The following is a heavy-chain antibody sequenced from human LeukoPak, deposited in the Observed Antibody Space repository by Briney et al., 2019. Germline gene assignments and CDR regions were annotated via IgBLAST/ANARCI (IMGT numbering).Heavy chain of an antibody. CDR3: AKSGAHYDFWSGYYYNWFDP. V-gene: IGHV3-53*01. Sequence: GGSLRLSCAASGFTVGSSFMTWVRQAPGKGLEWVSVIFSDGTTYYTDSVKGRFTISRDNSKNTLYLQLNSLRAEDTAVYYCAKSGAHYDFWSGYYYNWFDPWGQGTLVTVSS. CDR1: GFTVGSSF. J-gene: IGHJ5*02. CDR2: IFSDGTT. D-gene: IGHD3-3*01.